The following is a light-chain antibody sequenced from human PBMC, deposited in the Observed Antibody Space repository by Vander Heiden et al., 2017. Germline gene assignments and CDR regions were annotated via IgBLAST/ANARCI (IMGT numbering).Light chain of an antibody. V-gene: IGKV1D-16*01. J-gene: IGKJ5*01. CDR3: QQYKSDPLT. CDR2: GAS. Sequence: DIQMTQSPSSLSASVGDRVTITCRASQDISRWLAWYQQKPQKAPMPLISGASSLQSGVPSRFSGSGSGTDFTLTISSLQPEDSATYYCQQYKSDPLTFGQGTRLEIK. CDR1: QDISRW.